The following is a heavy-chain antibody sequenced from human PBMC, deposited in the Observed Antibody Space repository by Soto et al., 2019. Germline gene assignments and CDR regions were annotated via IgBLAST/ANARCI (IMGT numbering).Heavy chain of an antibody. D-gene: IGHD6-19*01. CDR3: ARDGGWLVLPFITYGMDV. CDR1: GFTFSSYG. Sequence: GGSLRLSCAASGFTFSSYGMHWVRQAPGKGLEWVAVIWYDGSNKYYADSVKGRFTISRDNSKNTLYLQMNSLRAEDTAVYYCARDGGWLVLPFITYGMDVWGQGTTVTVSS. J-gene: IGHJ6*02. V-gene: IGHV3-33*01. CDR2: IWYDGSNK.